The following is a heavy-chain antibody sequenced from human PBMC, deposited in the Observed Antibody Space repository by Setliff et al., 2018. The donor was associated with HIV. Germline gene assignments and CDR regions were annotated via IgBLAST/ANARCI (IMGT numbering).Heavy chain of an antibody. Sequence: PSETLSLTCTVSVGSISSGSYYWSWIRQPAGKGLEWIGRIYTSGSTNYSPSHKSRVTISLDMSKNQFSLKLTSVTAADTAIYYCARGYAFDIWGQGTMVTVSS. V-gene: IGHV4-61*02. CDR1: VGSISSGSYY. CDR2: IYTSGST. J-gene: IGHJ3*02. CDR3: ARGYAFDI.